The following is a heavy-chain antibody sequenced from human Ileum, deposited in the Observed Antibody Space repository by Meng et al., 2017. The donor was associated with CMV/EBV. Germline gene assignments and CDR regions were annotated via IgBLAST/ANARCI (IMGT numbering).Heavy chain of an antibody. Sequence: GPLQEPLPGLVQPSQTLSRTCTVSCASSSSGSYYWSWIRQPAGKGLEWIGRIYTSESTNYTPYLKSRDTISVETSKNQFSLKLSSVTATDTAVYYCAGGAITGTTEVPFDYWGQGTLVTVSS. CDR3: AGGAITGTTEVPFDY. CDR1: CASSSSGSYY. D-gene: IGHD1-20*01. J-gene: IGHJ4*02. V-gene: IGHV4-61*02. CDR2: IYTSEST.